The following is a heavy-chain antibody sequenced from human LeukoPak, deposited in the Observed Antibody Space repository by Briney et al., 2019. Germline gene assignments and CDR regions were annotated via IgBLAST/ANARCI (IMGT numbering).Heavy chain of an antibody. D-gene: IGHD3-10*01. V-gene: IGHV4-61*02. CDR1: GGSISSGSYY. Sequence: SQTLSLTCTVSGGSISSGSYYWGWLRQPDGTGLEWVGRIYRSGSTNYNPSLKSRVTISVDTSKNQFSLKLSSVTAAYTAVYYCARSLGFGELWGQIPWFYPCGQGTLVTVSS. CDR3: ARSLGFGELWGQIPWFYP. J-gene: IGHJ5*02. CDR2: IYRSGST.